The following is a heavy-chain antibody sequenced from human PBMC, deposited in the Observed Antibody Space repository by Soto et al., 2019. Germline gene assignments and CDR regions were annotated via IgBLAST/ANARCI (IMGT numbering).Heavy chain of an antibody. D-gene: IGHD2-2*01. CDR1: GYTFTSYD. Sequence: XSVNVSCQASGYTFTSYDINWVRQATGQGLEWMGWMNPNSGNTGYAQKFQGRVTMTRNTSISTAYMELSSLRSEDTAVYYCARWDIVVVPAAHIYYYYGMDVWGQGPTVTVSS. J-gene: IGHJ6*02. CDR3: ARWDIVVVPAAHIYYYYGMDV. CDR2: MNPNSGNT. V-gene: IGHV1-8*01.